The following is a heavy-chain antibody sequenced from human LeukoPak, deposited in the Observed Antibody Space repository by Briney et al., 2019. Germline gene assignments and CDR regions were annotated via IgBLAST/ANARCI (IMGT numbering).Heavy chain of an antibody. D-gene: IGHD3-22*01. J-gene: IGHJ4*02. CDR2: ISWDGGST. V-gene: IGHV3-43*01. CDR3: AKDNGYDSSGALFDY. Sequence: GGSLRLSCAASGFTFDDYTMHWVRQAPGKGLEWVSLISWDGGSTYYADSVKGRFTISRDNSKNSLYLQMNSLRTEDTALYYCAKDNGYDSSGALFDYWGQGTLVTVSS. CDR1: GFTFDDYT.